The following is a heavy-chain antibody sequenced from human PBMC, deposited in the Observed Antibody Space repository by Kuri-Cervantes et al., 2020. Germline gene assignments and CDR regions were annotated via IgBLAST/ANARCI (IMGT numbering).Heavy chain of an antibody. J-gene: IGHJ6*02. D-gene: IGHD5-18*01. Sequence: ASVKVSCKASGYTFTSYYMHWVRQAPGQGLEWMGIINPSGGSTSYAQKFQGRVTMTRDTSTSTVYMELSSLRSEDTAVYYCARDRGGDTAMAYYYYGMDVWGQGTTVTVSS. CDR3: ARDRGGDTAMAYYYYGMDV. CDR2: INPSGGST. V-gene: IGHV1-46*01. CDR1: GYTFTSYY.